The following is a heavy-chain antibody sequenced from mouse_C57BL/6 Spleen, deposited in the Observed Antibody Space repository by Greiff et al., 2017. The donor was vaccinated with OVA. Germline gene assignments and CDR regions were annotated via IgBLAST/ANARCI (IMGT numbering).Heavy chain of an antibody. J-gene: IGHJ2*01. V-gene: IGHV14-1*01. Sequence: EVQLQQSGAELVRPGASVKLSCTASGFNIKDYYMHWVKQRPEQGLEWIGRIDPEDGDTEYAPKFQGKATMTEDTSSNTAYLQLSSLTSEDTAVYYCTTVPYYGSSAGFDYWGQGTTLTVSS. D-gene: IGHD1-1*01. CDR1: GFNIKDYY. CDR2: IDPEDGDT. CDR3: TTVPYYGSSAGFDY.